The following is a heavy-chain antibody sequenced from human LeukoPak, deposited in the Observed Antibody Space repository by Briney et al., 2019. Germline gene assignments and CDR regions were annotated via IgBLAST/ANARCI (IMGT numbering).Heavy chain of an antibody. CDR1: GYTCTSYY. D-gene: IGHD2-2*01. V-gene: IGHV1-46*01. Sequence: ASVKVSCKASGYTCTSYYMHWVRQAPGQGLEWMGIINPSGGSTSYAHKFQGRGTMTRDTSTSTVYMEPSSLRSEDTAVYYCARDRQEYQLLSDYYGMDVWGKGTTVTVSS. J-gene: IGHJ6*04. CDR3: ARDRQEYQLLSDYYGMDV. CDR2: INPSGGST.